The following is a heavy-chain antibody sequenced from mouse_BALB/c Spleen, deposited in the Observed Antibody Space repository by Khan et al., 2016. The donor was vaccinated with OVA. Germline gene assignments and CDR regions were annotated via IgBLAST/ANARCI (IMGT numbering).Heavy chain of an antibody. J-gene: IGHJ2*01. CDR1: GYTFTTYW. CDR3: KRDRIDY. CDR2: INPTSGYT. Sequence: QVQLKESGAELAKPGASVKMSCKASGYTFTTYWMHWVQQRPGQGLEWIGYINPTSGYTDYNEKFKDRATLSADRSSSTAYMQLSSLTSEDSAVYYCKRDRIDYWGQGTTLTVSS. V-gene: IGHV1-7*01.